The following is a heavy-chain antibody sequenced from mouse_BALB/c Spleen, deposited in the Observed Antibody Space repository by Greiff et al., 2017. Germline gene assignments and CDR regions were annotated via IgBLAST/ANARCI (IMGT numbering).Heavy chain of an antibody. J-gene: IGHJ3*01. CDR1: GYSITSDYA. CDR3: AITIYYYGSSYRFAY. CDR2: ISYGGST. V-gene: IGHV3-2*02. Sequence: EVKLQESGPGLVKPSQSLSLTCTVTGYSITSDYAWNWIRQFPGNKLEWMGYISYGGSTSYNPSLKSRISITRDTSKNQFFLQLNSVTTEDTATYYCAITIYYYGSSYRFAYWGQGTLVTVSA. D-gene: IGHD1-1*01.